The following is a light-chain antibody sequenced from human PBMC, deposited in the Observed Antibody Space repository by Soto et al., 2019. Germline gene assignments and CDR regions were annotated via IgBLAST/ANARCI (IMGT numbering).Light chain of an antibody. CDR2: GAS. V-gene: IGKV3-15*01. J-gene: IGKJ5*01. Sequence: EIVLTQSPATLSVSPGESATLSCMASQSVSNNLTWYQQKPGQAPRLLIYGASTRATGIPARFSGSGSGTEFTLTISSLQSEDFAVYYCQQYNNWPPITFGQGTRLEIK. CDR3: QQYNNWPPIT. CDR1: QSVSNN.